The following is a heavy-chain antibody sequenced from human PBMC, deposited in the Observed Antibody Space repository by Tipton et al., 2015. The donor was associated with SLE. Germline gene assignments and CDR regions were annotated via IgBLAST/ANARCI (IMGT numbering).Heavy chain of an antibody. Sequence: VQLVQSGAEVKKPGESLKISCKGSGYSFTSYWIGWVRQMPGKGLKWMGIIYPGDSDTRYSPSFQGQVTISADTSISTAYLQWSSLKASDTAMDYCARPPSRSYAPFDYWGQGTLVTVSS. D-gene: IGHD1-26*01. CDR2: IYPGDSDT. CDR1: GYSFTSYW. CDR3: ARPPSRSYAPFDY. V-gene: IGHV5-51*03. J-gene: IGHJ4*02.